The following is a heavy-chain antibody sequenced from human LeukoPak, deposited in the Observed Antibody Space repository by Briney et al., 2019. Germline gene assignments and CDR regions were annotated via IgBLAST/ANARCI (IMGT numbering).Heavy chain of an antibody. CDR3: AKGNSWVDY. D-gene: IGHD3-16*01. CDR1: GFTFSSYA. CDR2: IMSSGGST. V-gene: IGHV3-23*01. Sequence: AGGSLRLSCAASGFTFSSYAMSWVREAPGKGLEWVSAIMSSGGSTFYADSVRGRFTISRDNSNYTLYLQMNSLRAEDTAIYYCAKGNSWVDYWGQGTLVTVSS. J-gene: IGHJ4*02.